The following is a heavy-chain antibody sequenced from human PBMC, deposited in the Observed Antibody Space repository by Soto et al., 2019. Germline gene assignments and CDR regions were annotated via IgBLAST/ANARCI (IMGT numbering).Heavy chain of an antibody. CDR1: GGSISSYY. CDR3: ARGQLQLSNNWSDP. J-gene: IGHJ5*02. Sequence: QVQLQESGPGLVKPSETLSLTCTVSGGSISSYYWSWIRHPPGKGLEWIGYIYYSGSTNYHPSLNSLVTISVDPSKDQVSLKLSSVTAADTAVYYCARGQLQLSNNWSDPGGQVTRVTVSS. D-gene: IGHD1-1*01. CDR2: IYYSGST. V-gene: IGHV4-59*01.